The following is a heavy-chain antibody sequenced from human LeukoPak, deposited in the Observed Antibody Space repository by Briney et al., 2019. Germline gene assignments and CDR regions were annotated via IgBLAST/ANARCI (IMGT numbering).Heavy chain of an antibody. Sequence: ASVKISCKVSGYTFTDYYMHWGQQAPGKGLEWMGLVVPEDGETIYAEKFQGRVTITADTSTDTAYMELSSLRSEDTAVYYCATVREQIDSSLGYWGQGTLVTVSS. D-gene: IGHD6-6*01. V-gene: IGHV1-69-2*01. CDR3: ATVREQIDSSLGY. J-gene: IGHJ4*02. CDR1: GYTFTDYY. CDR2: VVPEDGET.